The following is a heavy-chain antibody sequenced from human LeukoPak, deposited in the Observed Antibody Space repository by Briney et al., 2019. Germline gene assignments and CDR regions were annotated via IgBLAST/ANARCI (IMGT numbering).Heavy chain of an antibody. J-gene: IGHJ3*02. V-gene: IGHV1-46*01. CDR2: INPSGGST. CDR3: ATESPIRAFDI. D-gene: IGHD3-3*01. Sequence: RASVKVSCKASGYTFTGYYMHWVRQAPGQGLEWMGIINPSGGSTIYAQKFQGRVTMTEDTSTDTAYMELSSLRSEDTAVYYCATESPIRAFDIWGQGTMVTVSS. CDR1: GYTFTGYY.